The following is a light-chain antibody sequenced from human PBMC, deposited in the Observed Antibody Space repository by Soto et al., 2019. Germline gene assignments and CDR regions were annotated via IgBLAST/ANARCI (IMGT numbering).Light chain of an antibody. Sequence: EIVMTQSPATLSVSPGERATLSCRASQSVSSKLAWFQQKPGQAPSLLIYGVSTRAIGVPDRFSGSGSGTDFTLTISRLAPEDFEVYYCQPYEDSPVTLGQGTKVDIK. J-gene: IGKJ1*01. CDR2: GVS. CDR3: QPYEDSPVT. CDR1: QSVSSK. V-gene: IGKV3-15*01.